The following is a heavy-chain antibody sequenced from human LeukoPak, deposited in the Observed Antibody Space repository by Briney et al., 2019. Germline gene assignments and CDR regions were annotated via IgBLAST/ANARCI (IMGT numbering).Heavy chain of an antibody. CDR2: ISAYNGNT. Sequence: ASVKVSCKASGGTFSSYAISWVRQAPGQGLEWMGWISAYNGNTNYAQKLQGRVTMTTDTSTSTAYMELRSLRSDDTAVYYCARVPLPHIDSGGQEPRVPVSS. V-gene: IGHV1-18*01. CDR3: ARVPLPHIDS. CDR1: GGTFSSYA. J-gene: IGHJ4*02.